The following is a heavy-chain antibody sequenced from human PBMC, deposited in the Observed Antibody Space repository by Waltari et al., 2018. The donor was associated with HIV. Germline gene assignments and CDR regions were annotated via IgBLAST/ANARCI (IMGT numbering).Heavy chain of an antibody. D-gene: IGHD3-3*02. Sequence: VQLVESGGGSIKTGGSLRLSCAASGFSVRNHWMDWVRQGPGKGLVWVARINIYGSSRNYADAVKGRFVISRDNARNTLYLQLNNLKVEDTAVYFCARASHYIEFSTFDGDYYYDFWGRGTRVAVSS. J-gene: IGHJ4*02. CDR1: GFSVRNHW. CDR2: INIYGSSR. V-gene: IGHV3-74*01. CDR3: ARASHYIEFSTFDGDYYYDF.